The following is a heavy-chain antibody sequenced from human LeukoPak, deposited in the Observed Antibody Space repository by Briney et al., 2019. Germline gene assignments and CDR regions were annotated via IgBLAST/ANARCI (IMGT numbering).Heavy chain of an antibody. J-gene: IGHJ4*02. CDR2: IYYSGST. D-gene: IGHD3-22*01. Sequence: SETLSLTCTVSGGSISSYYWSWIRQPPGKGLEWIGYIYYSGSTNYNPSLKSRVTISVDTSKNQFSLKLSSVTAADTTVYYCARLRYYYDSSGYFYFDFWGQGTLVTVSS. CDR1: GGSISSYY. CDR3: ARLRYYYDSSGYFYFDF. V-gene: IGHV4-59*01.